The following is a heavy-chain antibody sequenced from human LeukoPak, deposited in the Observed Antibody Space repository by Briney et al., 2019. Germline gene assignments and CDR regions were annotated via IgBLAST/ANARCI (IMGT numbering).Heavy chain of an antibody. V-gene: IGHV5-51*01. D-gene: IGHD3-10*01. CDR2: IYPGDSDT. J-gene: IGHJ4*02. CDR3: ASHGRSHYYGSGSSFDY. CDR1: GYSFTSYW. Sequence: GESLKISCKGSGYSFTSYWIGWVRQMPGKGLEWMGIIYPGDSDTRYSPSFQGQVTISADKSISTAYLQWSSLKASDTAMYYCASHGRSHYYGSGSSFDYWGQGTLVTVSS.